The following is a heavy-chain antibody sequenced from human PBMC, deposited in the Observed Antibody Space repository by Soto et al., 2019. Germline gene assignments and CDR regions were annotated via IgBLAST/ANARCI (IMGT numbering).Heavy chain of an antibody. CDR2: IYGSGRGI. CDR1: GLPHSNFA. CDR3: AKDAVFNDGLWLMDH. D-gene: IGHD2-21*01. V-gene: IGHV3-23*05. J-gene: IGHJ4*02. Sequence: GGSLRLSCTASGLPHSNFAMMWVRQAPGKGLECVSGIYGSGRGIEYADSVKGRFTISRDNSKNTVYPQMTDLRADDTAVYYCAKDAVFNDGLWLMDHWGQGTQVTVSS.